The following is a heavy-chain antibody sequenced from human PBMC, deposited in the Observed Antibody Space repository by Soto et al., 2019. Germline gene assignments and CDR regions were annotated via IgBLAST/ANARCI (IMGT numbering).Heavy chain of an antibody. CDR1: GYTFTSYD. J-gene: IGHJ6*02. CDR2: MNPNSGNT. CDR3: ASLPWANYYYYGMDV. D-gene: IGHD7-27*01. Sequence: QVQLVQSGAEVKKPGASVKVSCKASGYTFTSYDINWVRQATGQGLEWMGWMNPNSGNTGYAQKFQGRGTITRNTSISTAYMELRSLVPEDTAVYYCASLPWANYYYYGMDVWGQGTTVPVSS. V-gene: IGHV1-8*01.